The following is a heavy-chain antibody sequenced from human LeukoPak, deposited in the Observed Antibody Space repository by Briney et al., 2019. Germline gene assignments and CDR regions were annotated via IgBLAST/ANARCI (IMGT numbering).Heavy chain of an antibody. Sequence: GGSLRLSCAASGFPFSDYVMHWVRQAPGKGLEWVAVIRYDGNNKYYADSVKGRFTISRDNSKNMLYLQMNNLGTEDTAVYYCARDSAAAGISFDYWGQGTLVTVSS. D-gene: IGHD6-13*01. CDR3: ARDSAAAGISFDY. CDR1: GFPFSDYV. CDR2: IRYDGNNK. J-gene: IGHJ4*02. V-gene: IGHV3-30*02.